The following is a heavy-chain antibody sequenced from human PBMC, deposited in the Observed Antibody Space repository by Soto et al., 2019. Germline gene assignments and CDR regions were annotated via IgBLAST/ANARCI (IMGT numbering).Heavy chain of an antibody. CDR1: GYSISSSNW. V-gene: IGHV4-28*01. J-gene: IGHJ5*02. D-gene: IGHD3-10*01. CDR3: ARTVSVTMVRGVTFWFDP. Sequence: QVQLQESGPGLVKPSDTLSLTCAVSGYSISSSNWWGWIRQPPGKGLEWIGYIYYSGSTYYNPSRKSRVTMSVDTSKHQFSLKLSSVTAVDTAVYYCARTVSVTMVRGVTFWFDPWGQGTLVTVSS. CDR2: IYYSGST.